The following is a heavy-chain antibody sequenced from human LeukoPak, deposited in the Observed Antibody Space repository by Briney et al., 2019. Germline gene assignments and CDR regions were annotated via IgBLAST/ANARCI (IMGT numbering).Heavy chain of an antibody. Sequence: PSETLSLTCTVSGVSISSYYWSWIRQPPGKGLEWIGHIYYSGSTNYNPSLKSRVTISIDTSKNQFSLRLSSVTAADTAVYYCARGAAGYSYGWGQGTLVTASS. CDR1: GVSISSYY. CDR2: IYYSGST. CDR3: ARGAAGYSYG. D-gene: IGHD5-18*01. J-gene: IGHJ4*02. V-gene: IGHV4-59*01.